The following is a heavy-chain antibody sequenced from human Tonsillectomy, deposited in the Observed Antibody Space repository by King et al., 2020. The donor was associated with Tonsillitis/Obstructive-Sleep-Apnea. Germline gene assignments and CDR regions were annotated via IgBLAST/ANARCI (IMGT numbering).Heavy chain of an antibody. D-gene: IGHD3-22*01. J-gene: IGHJ4*02. CDR1: GGSFSGYY. Sequence: VQLQQWGAGLLKPSETLSLTCAVYGGSFSGYYWSWIRQPPGKGLEWIGEINHSGSTNYNPSLKSRVTISVDTSKNQFSLKLSSVTAADTAVYYCASADYDSSGYCYWGQGTLVTVSS. CDR3: ASADYDSSGYCY. V-gene: IGHV4-34*01. CDR2: INHSGST.